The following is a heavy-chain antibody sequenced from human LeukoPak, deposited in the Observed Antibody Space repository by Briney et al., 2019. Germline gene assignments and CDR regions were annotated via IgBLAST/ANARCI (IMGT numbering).Heavy chain of an antibody. CDR3: ARERETKWSSRGAFDI. CDR1: GFIFGSYG. Sequence: PGGSLRLSCAASGFIFGSYGMSWVRQAPGKGLEWVSAISGSAGSTYYADSVKGRFTISRDNSKNTLYLQMGSLRAEDMAVYYCARERETKWSSRGAFDIWGQGTMVTVSS. D-gene: IGHD2-8*01. J-gene: IGHJ3*02. CDR2: ISGSAGST. V-gene: IGHV3-23*01.